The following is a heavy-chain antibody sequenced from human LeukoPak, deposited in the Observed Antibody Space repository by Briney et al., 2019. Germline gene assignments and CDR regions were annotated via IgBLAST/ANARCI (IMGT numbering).Heavy chain of an antibody. V-gene: IGHV3-30*18. D-gene: IGHD1-26*01. CDR3: AKGVNSGIYYAPDY. CDR1: GFTFSNYA. J-gene: IGHJ4*02. CDR2: ISSDGGKK. Sequence: GGSLRLSCAASGFTFSNYAMSWVRQAPGKGLEWVAVISSDGGKKYYADSVKGRFTISRDNSKNTLYLEMNSLRAEDTALYYCAKGVNSGIYYAPDYWGQGTLVTVSS.